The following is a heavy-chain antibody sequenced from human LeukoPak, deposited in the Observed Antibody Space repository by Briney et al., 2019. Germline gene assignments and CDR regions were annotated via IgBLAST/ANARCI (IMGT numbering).Heavy chain of an antibody. J-gene: IGHJ4*02. CDR1: GFTFDDYA. CDR2: ISWNSGSI. CDR3: AKSRVRGVIILDFDY. V-gene: IGHV3-9*03. Sequence: SLRLSCAASGFTFDDYAMHWVRQAPGKGLEWVSGISWNSGSIGYADSVKGRFTISRDNAKNSLYLQMNSLRAEDMALYYCAKSRVRGVIILDFDYWGQGTLVTVSS. D-gene: IGHD3-10*01.